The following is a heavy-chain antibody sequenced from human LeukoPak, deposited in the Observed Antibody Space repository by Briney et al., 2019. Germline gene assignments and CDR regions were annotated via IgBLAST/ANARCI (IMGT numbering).Heavy chain of an antibody. CDR1: GYTFTSYY. J-gene: IGHJ4*02. CDR2: INPSGGST. D-gene: IGHD5-24*01. V-gene: IGHV1-46*01. Sequence: ASVKVSCKASGYTFTSYYMHWVRQAPGQGLEWMGIINPSGGSTSYAQKFQGRVTMTRDTSTSTVYMELSSLRSEGTAVYYCARAEGRDGYNWEFDYWGQGTLVTVSS. CDR3: ARAEGRDGYNWEFDY.